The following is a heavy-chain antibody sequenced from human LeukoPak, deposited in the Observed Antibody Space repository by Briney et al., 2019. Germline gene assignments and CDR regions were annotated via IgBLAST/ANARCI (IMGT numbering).Heavy chain of an antibody. CDR2: ISTGTYI. CDR3: STATYSSGYHYFES. D-gene: IGHD5-18*01. CDR1: GYTFSRFE. J-gene: IGHJ4*02. V-gene: IGHV3-21*05. Sequence: GGSLRLSCVASGYTFSRFEMNWVRQAPGKGLEWISHISTGTYIAYTDSVKGRFTISRDNAKNSLYLQMNTLRAEDTAVYFCSTATYSSGYHYFESWGQGTLVTVSS.